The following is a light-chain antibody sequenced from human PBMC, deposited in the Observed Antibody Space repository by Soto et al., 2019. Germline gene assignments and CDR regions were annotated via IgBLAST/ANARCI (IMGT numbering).Light chain of an antibody. CDR1: QGISNF. J-gene: IGKJ5*01. CDR2: AAS. V-gene: IGKV1-27*01. CDR3: QKYSSVIT. Sequence: DIQMTQSPSSLSASVGDRVTITCRASQGISNFLAWYQQKPGKVPKLLISAASPLQSGVPSRFSGSGSVTDFSLTITSLQHEEVATYYCQKYSSVITFGQVTRLEIK.